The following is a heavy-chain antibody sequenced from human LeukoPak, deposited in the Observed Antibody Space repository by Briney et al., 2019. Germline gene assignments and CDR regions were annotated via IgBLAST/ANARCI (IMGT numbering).Heavy chain of an antibody. J-gene: IGHJ4*02. CDR3: ARESDYGGNSVMYFDY. V-gene: IGHV1-2*02. D-gene: IGHD4-23*01. CDR1: GYTFTGKY. CDR2: INPNSGGT. Sequence: ASVKVSCKASGYTFTGKYMHWVRQAPGQGLEWMGWINPNSGGTNYAQKFQGRVTMTRDTSTSTVYMELSSLRSEDTAVYYCARESDYGGNSVMYFDYWGQGTLVTVSS.